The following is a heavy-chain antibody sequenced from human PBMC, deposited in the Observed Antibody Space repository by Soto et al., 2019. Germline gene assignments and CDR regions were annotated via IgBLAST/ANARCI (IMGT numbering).Heavy chain of an antibody. CDR1: GYTFTGYY. CDR2: INPNSGGT. CDR3: ASSGRRYYGSGRYYTDYGMDV. Sequence: GASVKVSCKASGYTFTGYYMHWVRQAPGQGLEWMGWINPNSGGTNYAQKFQGWVTMTRDTSISTAYMELSRLRSDDTAVYYCASSGRRYYGSGRYYTDYGMDVWGQGPTVTVSS. J-gene: IGHJ6*02. V-gene: IGHV1-2*04. D-gene: IGHD3-10*01.